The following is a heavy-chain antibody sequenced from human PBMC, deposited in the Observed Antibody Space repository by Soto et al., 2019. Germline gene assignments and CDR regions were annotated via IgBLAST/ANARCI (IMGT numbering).Heavy chain of an antibody. CDR1: GFTFRSYG. J-gene: IGHJ6*02. V-gene: IGHV3-30*18. D-gene: IGHD3-3*01. CDR3: AKEGDSIFGVVITYGMDV. CDR2: ISYDGSNK. Sequence: LRLSCAAPGFTFRSYGMHWVRQAPGKGLEWVAVISYDGSNKYYADSVKGRFTISRDNSKNTLYLQMNSLRAEDTAVYYCAKEGDSIFGVVITYGMDVWGQGTTVTVSS.